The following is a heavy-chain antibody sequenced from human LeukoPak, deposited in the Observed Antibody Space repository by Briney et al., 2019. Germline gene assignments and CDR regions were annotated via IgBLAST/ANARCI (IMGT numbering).Heavy chain of an antibody. Sequence: PSDTLSLTCTASGLTINGYSRNWIRQPPGNGLEWIGYIYYTGRTNYNPYLKNRATITIEHYKNPFSFKVNSGTAADTAVYYCARDRWFDTWGQGTLVTVSS. J-gene: IGHJ5*02. CDR3: ARDRWFDT. V-gene: IGHV4-59*01. CDR2: IYYTGRT. CDR1: GLTINGYS.